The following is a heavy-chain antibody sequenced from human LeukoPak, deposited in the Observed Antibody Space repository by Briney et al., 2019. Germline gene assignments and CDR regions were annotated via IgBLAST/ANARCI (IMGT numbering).Heavy chain of an antibody. CDR3: ARVEGSEYYFDY. J-gene: IGHJ4*02. Sequence: GGSLRLSCAASGFTFDDYGMSWVRQAPGKGLEWVSGINWNGGSTGYADSVKGRFTISRDNAKNSLYLQMNSLRAEDTALYHCARVEGSEYYFDYWGQGTLVTVSS. CDR2: INWNGGST. V-gene: IGHV3-20*01. CDR1: GFTFDDYG.